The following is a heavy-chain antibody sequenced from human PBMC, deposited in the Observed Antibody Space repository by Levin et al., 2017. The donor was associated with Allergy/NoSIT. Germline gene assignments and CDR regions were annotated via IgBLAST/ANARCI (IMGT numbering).Heavy chain of an antibody. CDR1: GFIFSDYY. J-gene: IGHJ4*02. D-gene: IGHD5-18*01. Sequence: GGSLRLSCAASGFIFSDYYMGWIRQAPGKGLEWVSSISSSGTTIYYAASVKGRFTISRDNAKNSLYLQMDSLRAEDTAVYYCARDQPVRGYSCGVDYWGQGTLVTVSS. CDR3: ARDQPVRGYSCGVDY. V-gene: IGHV3-11*01. CDR2: ISSSGTTI.